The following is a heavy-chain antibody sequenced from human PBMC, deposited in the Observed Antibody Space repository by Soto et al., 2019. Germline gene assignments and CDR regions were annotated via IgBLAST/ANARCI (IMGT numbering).Heavy chain of an antibody. D-gene: IGHD6-13*01. CDR1: GYTFTSYG. CDR3: ARDRLRYSRVQYPLDAFDI. Sequence: GASVKVSCKASGYTFTSYGISWVRQAPGQGLEWMGWISAYNGNTNYAQKLQGRVTMTTDTSTSTAFMELRSLRPDDTAVYFCARDRLRYSRVQYPLDAFDIWGQGTMVTVSS. V-gene: IGHV1-18*01. J-gene: IGHJ3*02. CDR2: ISAYNGNT.